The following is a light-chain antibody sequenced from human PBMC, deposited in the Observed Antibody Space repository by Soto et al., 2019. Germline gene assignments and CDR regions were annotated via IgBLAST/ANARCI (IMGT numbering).Light chain of an antibody. J-gene: IGLJ3*02. V-gene: IGLV2-8*01. CDR2: EVT. CDR1: SSDVGGYAY. CDR3: ASYGGNNNLV. Sequence: QSVLTQPPSASGSPGQSVTISCTGSSSDVGGYAYVSWYQQHPGKAPKILIYEVTKRPPGVPDRFSGARSGNTASLTVSGLLPEDEANYFCASYGGNNNLVFGGGTQLTVL.